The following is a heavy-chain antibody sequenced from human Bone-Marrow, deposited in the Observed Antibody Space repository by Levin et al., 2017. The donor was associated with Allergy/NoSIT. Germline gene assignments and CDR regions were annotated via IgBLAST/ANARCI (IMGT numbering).Heavy chain of an antibody. V-gene: IGHV3-23*01. CDR2: ISGSGGST. D-gene: IGHD3/OR15-3a*01. Sequence: SCAASGFTFSSYAITWVRQAPGKGLEWVSLISGSGGSTYYADSVKGRFTIPRDNSNNTLYLQMNSLRAENTAVYSWAKGDSRSPYYFGYWGQGSLVTVSS. J-gene: IGHJ4*02. CDR3: AKGDSRSPYYFGY. CDR1: GFTFSSYA.